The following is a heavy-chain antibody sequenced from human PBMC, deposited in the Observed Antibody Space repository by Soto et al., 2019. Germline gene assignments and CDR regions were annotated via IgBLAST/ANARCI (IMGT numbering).Heavy chain of an antibody. J-gene: IGHJ6*02. CDR1: GFTFSNAW. CDR2: IKSKTDGGTT. D-gene: IGHD2-15*01. V-gene: IGHV3-15*01. Sequence: EVQLVESGGGLVKPGGSLRLSCAASGFTFSNAWMSWVRQAPGKGLEWVGRIKSKTDGGTTDYAAPVKGRFTISRDDSKNTLYLQMNSLKTEDTAVYYCTKDELGCSGGSCYTGGQAGYYGMDVWGQGTTVTVSS. CDR3: TKDELGCSGGSCYTGGQAGYYGMDV.